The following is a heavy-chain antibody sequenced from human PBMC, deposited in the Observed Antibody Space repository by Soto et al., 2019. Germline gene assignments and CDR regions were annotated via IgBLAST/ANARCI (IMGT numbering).Heavy chain of an antibody. CDR1: GFTFSSYW. Sequence: PGGSLRLSCAASGFTFSSYWMSWVRQAPGKGLEWVANIKQDGSEKYYVDSVKGRFTISRDNDKNSLYLQMNSLRAEDTAVYYCARRNQRQLWRTYYYYGMDVWGQGTTVTVSS. CDR3: ARRNQRQLWRTYYYYGMDV. V-gene: IGHV3-7*01. D-gene: IGHD5-18*01. CDR2: IKQDGSEK. J-gene: IGHJ6*02.